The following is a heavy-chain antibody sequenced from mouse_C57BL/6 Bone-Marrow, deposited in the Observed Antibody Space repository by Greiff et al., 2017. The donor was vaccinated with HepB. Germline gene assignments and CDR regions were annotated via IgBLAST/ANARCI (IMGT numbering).Heavy chain of an antibody. CDR1: GYTFTSYW. Sequence: QVQLQQPGAELVMPGASVKLSCKASGYTFTSYWMHWVKQRPGRGLEWIGRIDPNSGGTKYNEKFKSKATLTVDKPSSTAYMQLSSLTSEDSAVYYCARTTVVATRYAMDYWGQGTSVTVSS. CDR3: ARTTVVATRYAMDY. D-gene: IGHD1-1*01. V-gene: IGHV1-72*01. J-gene: IGHJ4*01. CDR2: IDPNSGGT.